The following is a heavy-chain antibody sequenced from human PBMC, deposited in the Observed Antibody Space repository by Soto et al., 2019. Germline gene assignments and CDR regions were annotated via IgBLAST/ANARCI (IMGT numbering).Heavy chain of an antibody. CDR2: INPNTGGT. Sequence: ASVKVSCKASGYTFTDYYIHCVRQAPGQGLEWMGWINPNTGGTNHAQKFQDWVTMTRDTSISTAYMELSRLRSDDTAVYYFGRAYTALNAFHSWGQGTMGNV. CDR3: GRAYTALNAFHS. J-gene: IGHJ3*01. D-gene: IGHD5-18*01. V-gene: IGHV1-2*04. CDR1: GYTFTDYY.